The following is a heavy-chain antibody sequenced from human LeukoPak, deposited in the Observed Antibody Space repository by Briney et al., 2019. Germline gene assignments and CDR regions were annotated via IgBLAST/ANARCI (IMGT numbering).Heavy chain of an antibody. CDR1: GNTFTTYD. CDR3: VTGVPWD. CDR2: MNPKTGRT. J-gene: IGHJ4*02. Sequence: ASVKVSCKASGNTFTTYDFNWVRQAPGQGFEWMGWMNPKTGRTGFPQKFRGRFTMTRNISISTAYLEVTNLRFEDTALYYCVTGVPWDWGQGSLIIVSS. D-gene: IGHD1-26*01. V-gene: IGHV1-8*01.